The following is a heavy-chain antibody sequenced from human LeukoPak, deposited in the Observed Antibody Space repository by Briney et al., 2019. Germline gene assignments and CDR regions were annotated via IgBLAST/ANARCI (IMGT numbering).Heavy chain of an antibody. Sequence: SETLSLTCTVSGGSINSGDYYWSWIRQPPGKGLEWIGYIYYSGSTNYNPSLKSRVTISVDTSKNQFSLKLSSVTAADTAVYYCARGYSSSFLNWGQGTLVTVSS. J-gene: IGHJ4*02. D-gene: IGHD6-6*01. CDR3: ARGYSSSFLN. CDR2: IYYSGST. CDR1: GGSINSGDYY. V-gene: IGHV4-61*08.